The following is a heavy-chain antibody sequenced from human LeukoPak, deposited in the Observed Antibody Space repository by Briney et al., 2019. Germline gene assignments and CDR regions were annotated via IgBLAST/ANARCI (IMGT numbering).Heavy chain of an antibody. J-gene: IGHJ4*01. CDR2: LSSGRSP. CDR1: GLAIRTYA. V-gene: IGHV3-48*04. D-gene: IGHD2-8*02. CDR3: ARQLGYCAAGTCYFDS. Sequence: QTGGSLRLSCAASGLAIRTYAMAWVRQAPGKGLEWISSLSSGRSPSYSDSLEGRLTMSSDNARNTLYLQMDNLRGEDTAMYYCARQLGYCAAGTCYFDSWGHGTQVTVSS.